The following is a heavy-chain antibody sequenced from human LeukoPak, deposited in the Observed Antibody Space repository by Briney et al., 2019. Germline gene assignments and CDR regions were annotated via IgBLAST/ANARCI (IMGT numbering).Heavy chain of an antibody. D-gene: IGHD6-19*01. V-gene: IGHV3-23*01. J-gene: IGHJ4*02. CDR1: GFIFSDFG. CDR2: IIDSEDTT. Sequence: GGSLRLSCTTSGFIFSDFGMSWVRHVPGKGLEWVSGIIDSEDTTSYADSVKGRFTISRDNSKNSVYLEMNSLRAEDTAVYYCARDPSAVAGFFDYWGQGTLVTVSS. CDR3: ARDPSAVAGFFDY.